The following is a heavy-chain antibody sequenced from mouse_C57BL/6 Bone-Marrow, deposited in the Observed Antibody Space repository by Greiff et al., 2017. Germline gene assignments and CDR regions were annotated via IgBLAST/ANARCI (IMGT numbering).Heavy chain of an antibody. Sequence: EVMLVESGGGLVQPKGSLKLSCAASGFSFTTYAMHWVRQAPGKGLEWVARISRKSGNYATYYAVSVKDRFTISREDSQSRLYLQINNLKTEDSAVYYCVRGGATVSDARDYWGQGTSVTVSS. CDR3: VRGGATVSDARDY. V-gene: IGHV10-3*01. D-gene: IGHD4-1*02. J-gene: IGHJ4*01. CDR2: ISRKSGNYAT. CDR1: GFSFTTYA.